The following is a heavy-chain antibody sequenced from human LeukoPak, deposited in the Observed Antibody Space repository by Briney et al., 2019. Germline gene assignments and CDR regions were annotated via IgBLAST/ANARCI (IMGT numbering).Heavy chain of an antibody. V-gene: IGHV3-30*04. Sequence: PGGSLRLSCAASGFTFSSYAMHWVRQAPGKGLEWVAVISYDGSNKYYADSVKGRFTISRDNSKNTLCLQMNSLRAEDTAVYYCARDPLSVYGGGDCYSPAYFDYWGQGTLVTVSS. J-gene: IGHJ4*02. CDR2: ISYDGSNK. CDR3: ARDPLSVYGGGDCYSPAYFDY. D-gene: IGHD2-21*02. CDR1: GFTFSSYA.